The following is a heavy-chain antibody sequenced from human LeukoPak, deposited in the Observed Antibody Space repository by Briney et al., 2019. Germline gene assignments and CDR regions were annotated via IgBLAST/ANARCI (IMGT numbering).Heavy chain of an antibody. D-gene: IGHD1-26*01. CDR1: GFTFSSYG. V-gene: IGHV3-30*02. J-gene: IGHJ4*02. CDR3: AKEGGATGRYYFDY. Sequence: GGSLRLSCAASGFTFSSYGMHWVRQAPGKGLEWVAFIRYDGSNKYYADSVKGRFTISRDNSKNTLYLQMNSLRAEDTAVYYCAKEGGATGRYYFDYWGQGTLVTVSS. CDR2: IRYDGSNK.